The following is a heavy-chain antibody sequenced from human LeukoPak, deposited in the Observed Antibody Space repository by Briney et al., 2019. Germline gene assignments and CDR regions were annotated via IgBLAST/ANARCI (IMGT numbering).Heavy chain of an antibody. V-gene: IGHV1-69*13. J-gene: IGHJ6*02. D-gene: IGHD3-10*01. CDR2: IIPIFGTA. CDR3: ARTHSGQPESYYYSGMDV. CDR1: GGTFSSYA. Sequence: GASVKVSCKASGGTFSSYAISWVRQAPGQGLEWMGGIIPIFGTADYAQKFQDRVTITADESTRTAYMELSSLRSEDTAVYFCARTHSGQPESYYYSGMDVWGQGTTVTVSS.